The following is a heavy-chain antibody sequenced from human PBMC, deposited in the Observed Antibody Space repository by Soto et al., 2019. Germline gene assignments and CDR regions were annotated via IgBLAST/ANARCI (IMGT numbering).Heavy chain of an antibody. D-gene: IGHD3-10*01. J-gene: IGHJ5*02. CDR1: GGSISSGYYY. V-gene: IGHV4-30-4*01. CDR3: ARGAEAYYGSGGNWFDP. CDR2: IYYSGST. Sequence: SETLSLTCTVSGGSISSGYYYWSWIRQPPGKGLEWIGYIYYSGSTYYNPSLKSRVTISVDTSKNQFSLKLSSVTAADTAVYYCARGAEAYYGSGGNWFDPWGQGTLVTVSS.